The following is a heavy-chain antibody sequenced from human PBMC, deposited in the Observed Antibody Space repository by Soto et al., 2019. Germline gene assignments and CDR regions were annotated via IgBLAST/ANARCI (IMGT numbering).Heavy chain of an antibody. D-gene: IGHD3-10*01. Sequence: QVQLQESGPGLVKPSGTLSLTCAVSGGSISSSNWWSWVRQPPGKGLEWIGEIYHSGSTNYNPSLKSRVTRSVDKSKTQLSLKLSSVTAADTAVYYCERQTLIGGWSGGVDYWGQGTLVTVSS. CDR1: GGSISSSNW. CDR3: ERQTLIGGWSGGVDY. J-gene: IGHJ4*02. CDR2: IYHSGST. V-gene: IGHV4-4*02.